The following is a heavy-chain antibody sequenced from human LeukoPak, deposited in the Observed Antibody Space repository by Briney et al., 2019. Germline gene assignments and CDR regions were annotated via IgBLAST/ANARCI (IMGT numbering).Heavy chain of an antibody. CDR3: ARGSTVLYYYYYMGV. D-gene: IGHD4-17*01. CDR2: IYYSGST. V-gene: IGHV4-59*01. Sequence: SETLSLTCTVSGGSISSNYWGWIRQPPGKGLEWIGYIYYSGSTKYNPSLQSRVTISLDTSKNQFSLKLRSLTAADTAVYYCARGSTVLYYYYYMGVWGKGTTVTVSS. CDR1: GGSISSNY. J-gene: IGHJ6*03.